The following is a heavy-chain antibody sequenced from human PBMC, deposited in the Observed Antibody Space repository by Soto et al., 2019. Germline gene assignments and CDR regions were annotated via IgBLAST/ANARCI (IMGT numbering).Heavy chain of an antibody. CDR1: GFTFSSYA. CDR3: AKGPGIAAAGTNWFDP. CDR2: ISGSGGST. Sequence: EVQLLESGGGLVQPGGSLRLSCAASGFTFSSYAMSWVRQAPGKGLEWVSAISGSGGSTYYADSVKGRFTISRDNSKNTLYLQMNSLRAEGTAVYYCAKGPGIAAAGTNWFDPWGQGTLVTVSS. D-gene: IGHD6-13*01. V-gene: IGHV3-23*01. J-gene: IGHJ5*02.